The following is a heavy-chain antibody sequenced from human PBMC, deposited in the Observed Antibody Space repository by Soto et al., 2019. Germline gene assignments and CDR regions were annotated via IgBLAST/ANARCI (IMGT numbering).Heavy chain of an antibody. Sequence: SETLSLTCTVSGGSLGSSSYYWGWIRQSPGKGLDWIGNIYYSGNTLYNPSLKSRVTISVDTSKNQLYLHLSAVTAAETAIFYCASIAAPGTTHFDFWGQGTLVTVSS. V-gene: IGHV4-39*01. CDR2: IYYSGNT. D-gene: IGHD6-13*01. J-gene: IGHJ4*02. CDR1: GGSLGSSSYY. CDR3: ASIAAPGTTHFDF.